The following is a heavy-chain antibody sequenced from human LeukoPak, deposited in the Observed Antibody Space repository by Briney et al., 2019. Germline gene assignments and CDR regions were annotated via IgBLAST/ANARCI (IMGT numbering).Heavy chain of an antibody. Sequence: PGGSLRLSCAASGFTFDDYGMSWVRQAPGKGLEWVSGINWNGGSTGYADSVKGRFTISRDNAKNSLYLQMNSLRAEDTALYYCARGRGSYLGGFIDYWGQGNLVTVSS. V-gene: IGHV3-20*04. CDR1: GFTFDDYG. D-gene: IGHD1-26*01. J-gene: IGHJ4*02. CDR3: ARGRGSYLGGFIDY. CDR2: INWNGGST.